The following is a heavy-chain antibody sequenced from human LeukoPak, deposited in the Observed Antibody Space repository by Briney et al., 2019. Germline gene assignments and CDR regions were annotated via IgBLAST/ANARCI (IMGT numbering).Heavy chain of an antibody. CDR2: ISSSSSYI. Sequence: GGSLRLSCAASGFTFSSYSMNWVRQAPGKGLEWVSSISSSSSYIYYADSVKGRFTISRDNAKNSLYLQMNSLRAEDTAVYYCASGGYSYEPDDYWGQGTLVTVSS. V-gene: IGHV3-21*01. J-gene: IGHJ4*02. CDR3: ASGGYSYEPDDY. D-gene: IGHD5-18*01. CDR1: GFTFSSYS.